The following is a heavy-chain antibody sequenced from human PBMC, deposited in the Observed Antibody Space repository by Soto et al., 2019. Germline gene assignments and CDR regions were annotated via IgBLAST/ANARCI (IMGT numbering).Heavy chain of an antibody. CDR2: ISGSGATT. D-gene: IGHD4-17*01. CDR1: GFTFSNYA. Sequence: DVQLLESGGGLVQPGGSLRLSCIASGFTFSNYAMCWVRQAPGAGLEWVSTISGSGATTYYADSVKGRVPISRDNSMNTLYLQMKSLSTGDTAIYYCAKDSIGLGDYVLYSRGQGTLVTVSS. V-gene: IGHV3-23*01. J-gene: IGHJ4*02. CDR3: AKDSIGLGDYVLYS.